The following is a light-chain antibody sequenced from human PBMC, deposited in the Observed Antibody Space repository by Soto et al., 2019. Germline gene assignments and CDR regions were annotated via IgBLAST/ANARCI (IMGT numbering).Light chain of an antibody. CDR2: DAS. CDR1: RRFTSY. Sequence: EIVSTQSPATLSLSPGERATPPARASRRFTSYLAWYQQKPGQAPRLLIYDASNRATGIPARFSGSGSGTDFTLTISSLEPEDFAVYYCQQRSNWPPLTFGGGTKVEIK. CDR3: QQRSNWPPLT. J-gene: IGKJ4*01. V-gene: IGKV3-11*01.